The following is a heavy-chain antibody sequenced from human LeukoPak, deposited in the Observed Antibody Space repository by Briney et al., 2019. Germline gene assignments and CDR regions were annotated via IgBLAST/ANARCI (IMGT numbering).Heavy chain of an antibody. CDR1: GFTVSSNY. J-gene: IGHJ4*02. D-gene: IGHD6-13*01. CDR3: ARGRRSSQSLGY. V-gene: IGHV3-66*01. Sequence: GGSLRLSCAASGFTVSSNYMSWVRQAPGKGLEWVSVIYSGGSTYYADSVKGRFTISRDNSKNTLYLQMNSLRAEDTAVYYCARGRRSSQSLGYWGQGTLVTVSS. CDR2: IYSGGST.